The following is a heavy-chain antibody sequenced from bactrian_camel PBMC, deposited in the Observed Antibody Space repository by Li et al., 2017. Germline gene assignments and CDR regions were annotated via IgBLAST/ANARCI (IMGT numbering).Heavy chain of an antibody. D-gene: IGHD7*01. CDR1: GFKYTNYC. Sequence: QVQLVESGGGSVQAGGSLRLSCAASGFKYTNYCLDWFRQAPGKERERVAVIARNFATNYADYVKGRFTLSKDNVANTLYLQMNSLQPEDTGVYYCAAVPCPRGVVVAAYDQYDYWGQGTQVTVS. V-gene: IGHV3S53*01. CDR2: IARNFAT. J-gene: IGHJ4*01. CDR3: AAVPCPRGVVVAAYDQYDY.